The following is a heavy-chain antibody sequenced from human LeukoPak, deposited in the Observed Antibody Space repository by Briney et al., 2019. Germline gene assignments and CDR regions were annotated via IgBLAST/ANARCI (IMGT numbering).Heavy chain of an antibody. J-gene: IGHJ5*02. D-gene: IGHD6-19*01. V-gene: IGHV4-34*01. Sequence: SETLSLTCAVYGGSFSGYYWSWIRQPPGKGLEWIGEINHSGSTNYNPSLKSRVTISVDTSKNQFSLKLSSVTAADTAVYYCARNTRSGWYGNWFDPWGQGTLVSVSS. CDR1: GGSFSGYY. CDR2: INHSGST. CDR3: ARNTRSGWYGNWFDP.